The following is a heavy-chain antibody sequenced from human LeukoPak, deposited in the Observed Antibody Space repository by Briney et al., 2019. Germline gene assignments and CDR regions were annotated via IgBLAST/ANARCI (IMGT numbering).Heavy chain of an antibody. Sequence: SETLSLTCTVSGDSISSGDHYWTWIRQPAGKGLEWIGSIYYSGSTYYNPSLKSRVTISVDTSKNQFSLKLSSVTAADTAVYYCARHLGPLPAGGWGQGTLVTVSS. V-gene: IGHV4-39*01. CDR2: IYYSGST. CDR3: ARHLGPLPAGG. D-gene: IGHD2-2*01. J-gene: IGHJ4*02. CDR1: GDSISSGDHY.